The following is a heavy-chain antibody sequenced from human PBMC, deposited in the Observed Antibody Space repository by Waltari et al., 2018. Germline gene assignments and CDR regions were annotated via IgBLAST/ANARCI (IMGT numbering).Heavy chain of an antibody. D-gene: IGHD2-21*01. V-gene: IGHV4-39*07. Sequence: QLQLQESGPGLVKPSETLSLTCTVSGGSISSSSYYWGWIRQPPGKGLEWIGSIYYSGSTYYNPSLNSRVTISVDTSKNQVSLKLSSVTAADTAVYYCATNCGGDCYSDFGTFDIWGQGTMVTVSS. CDR2: IYYSGST. CDR1: GGSISSSSYY. J-gene: IGHJ3*02. CDR3: ATNCGGDCYSDFGTFDI.